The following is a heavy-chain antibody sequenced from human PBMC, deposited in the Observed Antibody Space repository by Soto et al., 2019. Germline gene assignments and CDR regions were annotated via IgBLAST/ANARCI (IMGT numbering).Heavy chain of an antibody. CDR2: ISGSGGST. J-gene: IGHJ3*02. CDR3: AKGQWLVHDAFDI. D-gene: IGHD6-19*01. Sequence: PGGSLRLSCAGSGFTFSNYAMSWVRQAPGKGLEWVSAISGSGGSTYYAGSVKGRVTISRDNSKNTLYLQMDGLTAEDTAVYYCAKGQWLVHDAFDIWGQGTMVTVSS. CDR1: GFTFSNYA. V-gene: IGHV3-23*01.